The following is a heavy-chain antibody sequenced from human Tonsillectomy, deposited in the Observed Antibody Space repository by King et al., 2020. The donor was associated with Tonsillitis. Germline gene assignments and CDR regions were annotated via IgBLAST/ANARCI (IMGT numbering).Heavy chain of an antibody. CDR2: ISGSSGGT. CDR3: AKGDISYYFYYGMDV. J-gene: IGHJ6*02. CDR1: GFIYSSYA. D-gene: IGHD5-12*01. V-gene: IGHV3-23*04. Sequence: VQLVESGGGLVQPGGSLRLSCAASGFIYSSYAMSWVRQAPGKGLEWGSAISGSSGGTYYADSVKGRFTISRDNSKNTLYLQMNSLRAEDTAVYYCAKGDISYYFYYGMDVWGQGTTVTVSS.